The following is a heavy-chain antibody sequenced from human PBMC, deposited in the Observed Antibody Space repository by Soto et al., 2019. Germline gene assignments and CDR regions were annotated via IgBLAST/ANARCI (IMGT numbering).Heavy chain of an antibody. D-gene: IGHD2-15*01. V-gene: IGHV1-46*03. CDR3: ARGNTINCSGGSCPLGY. J-gene: IGHJ4*02. CDR2: INPSGGST. CDR1: GYTFTSYY. Sequence: EASVKVSCKAAGYTFTSYYMHWVRQAPGQGLEWMGIINPSGGSTSYAQKFQGRVTMTRDTSTSTVYMELSSLRSEDTAVYYCARGNTINCSGGSCPLGYWGQGTLVTVS.